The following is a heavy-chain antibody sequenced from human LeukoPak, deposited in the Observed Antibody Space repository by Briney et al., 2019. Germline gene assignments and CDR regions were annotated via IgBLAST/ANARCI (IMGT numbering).Heavy chain of an antibody. J-gene: IGHJ3*02. Sequence: GGSLRLSCAASGFTFSSYSMNWVRQAPGKGLEWVSYISSSSSTIYYADSVKGRFTISRDNAKNSLYLQMNSLRDEDTAVYYCARDLGGWEPVKPNAFDIWGQGTMVTVSS. CDR3: ARDLGGWEPVKPNAFDI. D-gene: IGHD1-26*01. V-gene: IGHV3-48*02. CDR1: GFTFSSYS. CDR2: ISSSSSTI.